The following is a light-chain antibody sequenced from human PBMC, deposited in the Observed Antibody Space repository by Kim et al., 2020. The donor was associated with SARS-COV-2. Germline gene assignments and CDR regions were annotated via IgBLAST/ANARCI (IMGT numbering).Light chain of an antibody. CDR1: NIGSKS. J-gene: IGLJ3*02. Sequence: APGKAARITCGGNNIGSKSGHWYQQKPGQAPVLVIYYDSDRPSGSPERFSGSNSGNTDTLIISRVEAGDEADYYCQVWDSSSDHPVFGGGTQLTVL. CDR3: QVWDSSSDHPV. V-gene: IGLV3-21*04. CDR2: YDS.